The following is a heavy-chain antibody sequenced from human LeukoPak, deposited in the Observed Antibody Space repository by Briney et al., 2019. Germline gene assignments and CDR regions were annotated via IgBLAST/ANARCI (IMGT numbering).Heavy chain of an antibody. D-gene: IGHD4/OR15-4a*01. CDR3: ATYGGNWGSVGYFDY. J-gene: IGHJ4*02. CDR1: GYTLTELS. Sequence: GASVKVSCKVSGYTLTELSMHWVRQAPGEGLEWMGGFDPEDGETIYAQKFQGRVTMTEDTSTDTAYMELSSLRSEDTAVYYCATYGGNWGSVGYFDYWGQGTLVTVSS. CDR2: FDPEDGET. V-gene: IGHV1-24*01.